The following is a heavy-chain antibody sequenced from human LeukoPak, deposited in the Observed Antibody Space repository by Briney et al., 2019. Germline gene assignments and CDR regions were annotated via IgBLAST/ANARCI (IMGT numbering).Heavy chain of an antibody. CDR1: GFTFSSYG. CDR2: ISYEGGHFK. J-gene: IGHJ4*02. CDR3: AKNRTDYHWVHPRGYLDF. Sequence: GGSLRLSCAASGFTFSSYGMHWVRQAPGKGLEWVAVISYEGGHFKYHAASVKGRFTISRDNSNNTLYLQMNNLRVEDTAMYYCAKNRTDYHWVHPRGYLDFWGQGALVTVSS. V-gene: IGHV3-30*18. D-gene: IGHD3-16*01.